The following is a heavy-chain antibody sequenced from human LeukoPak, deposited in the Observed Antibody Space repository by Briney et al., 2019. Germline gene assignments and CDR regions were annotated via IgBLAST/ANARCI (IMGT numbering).Heavy chain of an antibody. D-gene: IGHD3-22*01. CDR3: ARDRDSSGYYDY. J-gene: IGHJ4*02. CDR2: IYYSGST. CDR1: GGSISSYY. V-gene: IGHV4-59*06. Sequence: SETLSLTCTVSGGSISSYYWSSIRQPPGEGLEWIGYIYYSGSTYYNPSLKSRVTISVDTSKNQFSLKLSSVTAADTAVYYCARDRDSSGYYDYWGQGTLVTVSS.